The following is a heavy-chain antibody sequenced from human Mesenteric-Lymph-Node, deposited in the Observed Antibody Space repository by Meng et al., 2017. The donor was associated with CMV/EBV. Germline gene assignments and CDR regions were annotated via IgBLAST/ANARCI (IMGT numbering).Heavy chain of an antibody. CDR2: IKPKSGGT. CDR3: ARNQGGPVDY. Sequence: SCKAAGYTFTGYSIHWVRQAPGQGLEWRGHIKPKSGGTNCAQKFQGRVTMTRDTSLSTAYMELSRLTSDDTAVYYCARNQGGPVDYWGQGTLVTVSS. CDR1: GYTFTGYS. D-gene: IGHD3-16*01. J-gene: IGHJ4*02. V-gene: IGHV1-2*06.